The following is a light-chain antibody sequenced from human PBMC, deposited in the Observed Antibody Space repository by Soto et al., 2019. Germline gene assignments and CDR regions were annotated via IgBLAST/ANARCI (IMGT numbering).Light chain of an antibody. CDR2: DAS. V-gene: IGKV3-11*01. CDR1: QRVSSY. CDR3: QQRSNWPLT. Sequence: EIVLTQSPATLSLSPGERATLSCRASQRVSSYLAWYQQKPGQAPRLLIYDASNRATGIPARFSGSGSGTXXXXXXXXXXXXXFAVYYCQQRSNWPLTXGGXXKVELX. J-gene: IGKJ4*01.